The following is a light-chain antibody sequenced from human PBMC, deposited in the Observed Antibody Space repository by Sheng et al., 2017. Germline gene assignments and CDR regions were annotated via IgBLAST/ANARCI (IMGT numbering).Light chain of an antibody. V-gene: IGKV1-39*01. CDR3: QQTYSILWT. CDR1: QSINNY. J-gene: IGKJ1*01. CDR2: PAS. Sequence: DIQMTQSPSSLSASVGHRVTITCRASQSINNYVNWYQQKSGKAPKLLIYPASSLQSGVPSRFSGSGSGTDFTLTISSMRPEDFATNYCQQTYSILWTFGQGTKV.